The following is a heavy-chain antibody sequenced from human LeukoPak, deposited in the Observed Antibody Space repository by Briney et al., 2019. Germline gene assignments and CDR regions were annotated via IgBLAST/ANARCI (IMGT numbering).Heavy chain of an antibody. CDR1: GYTFTSYY. Sequence: ASVKVSCKASGYTFTSYYMHWVRQAPGQGLEWMGIINPSGGSTSYAQKFQGRVTMTRDTSTSTVYMELSSLRSEDTAVYYCARDFIGTAMTTVTTGGWFDPWGQGTLVTVSS. CDR3: ARDFIGTAMTTVTTGGWFDP. V-gene: IGHV1-46*01. D-gene: IGHD4-17*01. J-gene: IGHJ5*02. CDR2: INPSGGST.